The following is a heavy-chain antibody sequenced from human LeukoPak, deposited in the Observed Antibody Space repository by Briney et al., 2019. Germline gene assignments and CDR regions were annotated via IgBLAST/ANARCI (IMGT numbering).Heavy chain of an antibody. D-gene: IGHD6-13*01. CDR2: IRSKANSYAT. V-gene: IGHV3-73*01. CDR1: GFTFSGSA. Sequence: PGGSLRLSCAASGFTFSGSAMHWVRQASGKWLEWVGRIRSKANSYATAYAASVKGRFTISRDDSKNTAYLQMNSLKTEDTAVYYCTRRSLDRSSSPWGQGTLVTVSS. CDR3: TRRSLDRSSSP. J-gene: IGHJ5*02.